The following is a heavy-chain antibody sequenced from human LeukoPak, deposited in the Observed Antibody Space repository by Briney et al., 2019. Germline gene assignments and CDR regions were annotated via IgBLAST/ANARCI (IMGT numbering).Heavy chain of an antibody. Sequence: QSGGSLRLSCAASGFTVSSNYMSWVRQAPGKGLEWVSVIYSGGSTYYADSVKGRFTISRDNSKNTLYLQMNSLRAEDTAVYYCARAIAAAGTYYYYYYGMDVWGQGTTVTVSS. CDR2: IYSGGST. D-gene: IGHD6-13*01. J-gene: IGHJ6*02. CDR3: ARAIAAAGTYYYYYYGMDV. V-gene: IGHV3-53*01. CDR1: GFTVSSNY.